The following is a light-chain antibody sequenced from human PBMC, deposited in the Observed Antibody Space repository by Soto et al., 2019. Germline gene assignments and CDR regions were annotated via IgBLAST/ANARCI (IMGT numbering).Light chain of an antibody. CDR1: QSVSTN. J-gene: IGKJ2*01. CDR2: GAS. V-gene: IGKV3-15*01. CDR3: QQYNNWPPMYT. Sequence: EIVMTRSPATLSVSPGERATLSCRASQSVSTNLAWYQQKPGQAPRLLIYGASTTATGIPARFSGSGSGTEFTLTISSLQSEDFAVYYCQQYNNWPPMYTFGQGTKVDIK.